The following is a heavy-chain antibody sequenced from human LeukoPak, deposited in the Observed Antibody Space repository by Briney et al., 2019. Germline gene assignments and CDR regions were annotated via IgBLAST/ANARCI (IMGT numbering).Heavy chain of an antibody. Sequence: ASVKVSCKTSGYTFTAYHIHWMRQAPGQGLEWMGWGDPHSGDTHYAPSFQGRVTMTRDKSISTVYMELSRLSSDDTAVYYCARQEAGYVNGVYWKRFDPWGQGSLVTVSS. J-gene: IGHJ5*02. CDR2: GDPHSGDT. CDR1: GYTFTAYH. V-gene: IGHV1-2*02. D-gene: IGHD2-8*01. CDR3: ARQEAGYVNGVYWKRFDP.